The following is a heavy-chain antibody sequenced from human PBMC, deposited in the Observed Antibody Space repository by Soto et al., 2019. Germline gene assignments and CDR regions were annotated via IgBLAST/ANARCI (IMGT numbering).Heavy chain of an antibody. J-gene: IGHJ5*02. Sequence: GGSLRLSCAASGFTFSSYWMSWVGQAPGKGLEWVANIKQDGSEKYYVDSVKGRFTISRDNAKNSLYLQMNSLRAEDTAVYYCARDVIQDIVVVVAATGWFDPWGQGXLVTVSS. D-gene: IGHD2-15*01. CDR2: IKQDGSEK. V-gene: IGHV3-7*03. CDR3: ARDVIQDIVVVVAATGWFDP. CDR1: GFTFSSYW.